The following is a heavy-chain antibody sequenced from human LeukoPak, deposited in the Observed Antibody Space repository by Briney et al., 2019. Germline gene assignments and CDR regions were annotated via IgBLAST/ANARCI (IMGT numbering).Heavy chain of an antibody. V-gene: IGHV1-18*01. CDR3: ARGAPYYDFWSDYYYY. D-gene: IGHD3-3*01. Sequence: ASVKVSCKASGYTFTSYGISWVRQAPGQGLEWMGWISAYNGNTNYAQKLQGRVTMTTDTSTSTAYMELRSLRSDDTAVYYCARGAPYYDFWSDYYYYWGQGTLVTVSS. J-gene: IGHJ4*02. CDR2: ISAYNGNT. CDR1: GYTFTSYG.